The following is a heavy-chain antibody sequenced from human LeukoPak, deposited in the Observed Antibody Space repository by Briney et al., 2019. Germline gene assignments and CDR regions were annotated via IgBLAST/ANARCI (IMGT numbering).Heavy chain of an antibody. Sequence: ASVKVSCKASGYTFTGYYMHWVRQAPGQGLEWMGWINPNSGGTNYAQKFQGRVTMIRDTSTSTVYMELSSLRSEDTAIYYCARIRDGYNDAYDLWGQGTVVTVPS. CDR1: GYTFTGYY. CDR3: ARIRDGYNDAYDL. J-gene: IGHJ3*01. V-gene: IGHV1-2*02. D-gene: IGHD5-24*01. CDR2: INPNSGGT.